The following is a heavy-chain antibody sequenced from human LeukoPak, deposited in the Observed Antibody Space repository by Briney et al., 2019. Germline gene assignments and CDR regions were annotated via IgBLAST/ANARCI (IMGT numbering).Heavy chain of an antibody. Sequence: ASVKVSCKASGYTFTSYYMHWVRQAPGQGLEWMGIIDPSGGSTSYAQKFQGRVTMTRDTSTSTVYMELSSLRSEDMAVYYCARGGRGLWDYGSGIRRRFDYWGQGTLVTVSS. V-gene: IGHV1-46*01. D-gene: IGHD3-10*01. CDR1: GYTFTSYY. CDR3: ARGGRGLWDYGSGIRRRFDY. CDR2: IDPSGGST. J-gene: IGHJ4*02.